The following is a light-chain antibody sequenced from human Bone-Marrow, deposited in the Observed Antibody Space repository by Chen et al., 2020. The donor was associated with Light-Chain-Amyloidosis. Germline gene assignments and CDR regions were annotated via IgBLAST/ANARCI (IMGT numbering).Light chain of an antibody. V-gene: IGLV3-21*02. J-gene: IGLJ3*02. Sequence: SYVLTQPSSVSVAPGQTATIACGGNNIGSTSVHWYQQTPGQAPLLVVYDDSDRPSGIPERSSGSNSGNTATLTISRVEAGDEADYCCQVWDRSSDRPVFGGGTKLTVL. CDR3: QVWDRSSDRPV. CDR2: DDS. CDR1: NIGSTS.